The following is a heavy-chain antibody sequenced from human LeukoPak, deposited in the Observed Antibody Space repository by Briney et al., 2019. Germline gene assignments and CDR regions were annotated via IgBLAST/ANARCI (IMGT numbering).Heavy chain of an antibody. V-gene: IGHV1-46*01. CDR3: ATGVLRYFNWLSD. CDR2: INPSGNST. J-gene: IGHJ4*02. D-gene: IGHD3-9*01. Sequence: RASVKVSCKASGYTFTNYYMHWVRQAPGQGLEWMGIINPSGNSTSYAQKFQGRVTMTEDTSTDTAYMELSSLRSEDTAVYYCATGVLRYFNWLSDWGQGTLVTVSS. CDR1: GYTFTNYY.